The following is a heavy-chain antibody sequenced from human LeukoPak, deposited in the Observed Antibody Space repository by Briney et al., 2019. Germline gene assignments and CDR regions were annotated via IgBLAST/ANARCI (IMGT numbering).Heavy chain of an antibody. Sequence: PGGSLRLSCAASGYTFGFSGMSWVRQAPGKGLEWVSSICTSVPSTNYADSVKGRFTISRDNSKNTLYLQMNSLRAEDTAIYYCAKSTTTFDYWGQGTLVTVSS. J-gene: IGHJ4*02. V-gene: IGHV3-23*01. D-gene: IGHD1-1*01. CDR2: ICTSVPST. CDR3: AKSTTTFDY. CDR1: GYTFGFSG.